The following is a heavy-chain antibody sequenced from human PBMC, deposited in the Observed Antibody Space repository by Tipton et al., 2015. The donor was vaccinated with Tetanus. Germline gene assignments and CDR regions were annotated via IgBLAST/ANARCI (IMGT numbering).Heavy chain of an antibody. J-gene: IGHJ5*02. CDR3: ARGTWLYTSTYHRHWLDP. V-gene: IGHV4-34*01. Sequence: GLVKLSDTLSLTCAVYGGSLSRYYWTWIRQPPGKGLERIGEVDDSGSTNYSPSLKSRVTISLDTSKNEFSLTLSSVTAADTAVYYCARGTWLYTSTYHRHWLDPWGQGTLVTVSS. CDR2: VDDSGST. D-gene: IGHD6-13*01. CDR1: GGSLSRYY.